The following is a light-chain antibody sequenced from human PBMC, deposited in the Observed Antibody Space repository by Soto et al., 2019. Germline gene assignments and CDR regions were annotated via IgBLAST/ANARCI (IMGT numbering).Light chain of an antibody. J-gene: IGKJ5*01. V-gene: IGKV3-11*01. Sequence: EIVLTQSPATLSLSPGERSTLSCMASKSINRRLAWYRQKPGQPPRLLVYDASNSATGIPARFSGSGSGTEFTLSISGLQYEDSAAYYCQQYNNWHPNTFGQGTRLEIK. CDR2: DAS. CDR1: KSINRR. CDR3: QQYNNWHPNT.